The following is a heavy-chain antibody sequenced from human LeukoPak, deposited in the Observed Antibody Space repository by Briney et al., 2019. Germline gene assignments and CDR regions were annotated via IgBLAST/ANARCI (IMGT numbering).Heavy chain of an antibody. J-gene: IGHJ6*03. CDR2: ISAYNGNT. D-gene: IGHD6-6*01. V-gene: IGHV1-18*01. CDR3: ARGQLGGYYYYYMDV. CDR1: GYTFTSYG. Sequence: ASVKVSCKASGYTFTSYGISWVRQAPGQGLEWMGWISAYNGNTNYAQKLQGRVTMTTDTSTSTAYMELRSLRSDDTAVYYCARGQLGGYYYYYMDVWGKGTTVTVSS.